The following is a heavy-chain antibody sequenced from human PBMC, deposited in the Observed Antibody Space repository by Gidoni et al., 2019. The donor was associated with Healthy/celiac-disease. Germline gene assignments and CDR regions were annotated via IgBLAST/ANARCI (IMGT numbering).Heavy chain of an antibody. CDR3: ARRFWPLQSRNWFDP. Sequence: EVQLLESGGGLVQPGGSLRLPSSSSGFTFSSYAMSWVRQAPGKGLAWVSAISGSSDSTYYADSVKGRFTISRDNSKNTLYLQMNSLRAEDTAVYYCARRFWPLQSRNWFDPWGQGTLVTVSS. CDR1: GFTFSSYA. J-gene: IGHJ5*02. CDR2: ISGSSDST. V-gene: IGHV3-23*01. D-gene: IGHD3-3*01.